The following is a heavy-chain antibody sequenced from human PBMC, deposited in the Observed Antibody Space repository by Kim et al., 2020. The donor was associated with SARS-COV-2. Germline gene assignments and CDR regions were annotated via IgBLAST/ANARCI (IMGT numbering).Heavy chain of an antibody. CDR3: ARNEDY. CDR1: GYTFTSYA. J-gene: IGHJ4*02. CDR2: IDADNGNT. Sequence: ASVKVSCKASGYTFTSYAFHWVRQAPGQGLEWMGWIDADNGNTKYSQKFQGRVTITRDTSASTAYMELSSLRSEDTAVYYCARNEDYWGQGTLVTVPS. V-gene: IGHV1-3*01.